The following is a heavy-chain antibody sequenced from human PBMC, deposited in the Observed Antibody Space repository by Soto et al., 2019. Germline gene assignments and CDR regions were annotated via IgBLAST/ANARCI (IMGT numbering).Heavy chain of an antibody. J-gene: IGHJ6*02. CDR3: ARVVGYCSGGSCYSRYYYYYYGMDV. CDR1: GFTFSSYA. Sequence: PGGSLRLSCAASGFTFSSYAMHWVRQAPGKGLEWVAVISYDGSNKYYADSVKGRFTISRDNSKNTLYLQMNSLRAEDTAAYYCARVVGYCSGGSCYSRYYYYYYGMDVWGQGTTVTVSS. CDR2: ISYDGSNK. D-gene: IGHD2-15*01. V-gene: IGHV3-30-3*01.